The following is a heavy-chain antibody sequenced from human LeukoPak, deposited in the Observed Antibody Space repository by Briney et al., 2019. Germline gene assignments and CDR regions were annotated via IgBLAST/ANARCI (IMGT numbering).Heavy chain of an antibody. CDR1: GGSINSHY. Sequence: SETLSLTCSVSGGSINSHYWSWIRQPPGKRLECIVYIFNTGNTNYNPSLASRVTMSVDTSRAQFFLRLRPVTAADTAIYYCASRPADTTWYGVFDYWSQGTLVTVSS. CDR3: ASRPADTTWYGVFDY. J-gene: IGHJ4*02. CDR2: IFNTGNT. D-gene: IGHD3-10*01. V-gene: IGHV4-59*11.